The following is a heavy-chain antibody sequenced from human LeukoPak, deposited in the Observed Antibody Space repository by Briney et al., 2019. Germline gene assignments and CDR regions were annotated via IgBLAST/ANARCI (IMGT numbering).Heavy chain of an antibody. J-gene: IGHJ5*02. CDR2: ISAYNGNT. CDR3: ARDLGSSWTNWFDP. CDR1: DYTFTSYG. V-gene: IGHV1-18*01. D-gene: IGHD6-13*01. Sequence: GASVKVSCKASDYTFTSYGISWVRQALGQGLEWMGWISAYNGNTNYAQKLQGRVTMTTDTSTSTAYMELRSLRSDDTAVYYCARDLGSSWTNWFDPWGQGTLVTVSS.